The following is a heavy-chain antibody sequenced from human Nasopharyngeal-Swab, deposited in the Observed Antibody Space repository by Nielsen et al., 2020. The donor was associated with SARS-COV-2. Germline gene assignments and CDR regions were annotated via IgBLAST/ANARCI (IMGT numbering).Heavy chain of an antibody. Sequence: GESLKISCAASEFTFSTYSMHWVRQAPGKGPEWISYISSGGSATYYADSVKGRFTISRDNSKNTLFLQMNSLRAEDTALYYCAKVGGGVGYWGQGTLVTVSS. CDR2: ISSGGSAT. V-gene: IGHV3-23*01. CDR1: EFTFSTYS. J-gene: IGHJ4*02. CDR3: AKVGGGVGY. D-gene: IGHD3-16*01.